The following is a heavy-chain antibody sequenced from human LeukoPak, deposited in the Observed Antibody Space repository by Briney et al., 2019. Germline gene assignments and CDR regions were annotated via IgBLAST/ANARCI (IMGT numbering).Heavy chain of an antibody. D-gene: IGHD2-21*02. CDR1: GFTFSSYG. Sequence: GGSLRLSCAASGFTFSSYGMHWVRQAPGKGLEWVAVIWYDGTNTYYADSVKGRFTISRDNSKNTLYLQMNSLRAEDTAVYYCARGAYCGGDCSKLYYFDYWGQGTLVTVSS. CDR2: IWYDGTNT. J-gene: IGHJ4*02. V-gene: IGHV3-33*01. CDR3: ARGAYCGGDCSKLYYFDY.